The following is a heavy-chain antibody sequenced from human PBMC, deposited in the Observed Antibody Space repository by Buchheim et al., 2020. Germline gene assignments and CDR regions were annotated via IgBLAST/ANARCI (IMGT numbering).Heavy chain of an antibody. D-gene: IGHD6-13*01. CDR2: IWYDGSNK. J-gene: IGHJ6*02. CDR3: ARDRFATGGYVAAAGYYYYYGMDV. CDR1: GFTFSSYG. V-gene: IGHV3-33*01. Sequence: QVQLVESGGGVVQPGRSLRLSCAASGFTFSSYGMHWVRQAPGKGLEWVAVIWYDGSNKYYADSVKGRFTISRDNSKNTLYLQMNSLRAEDTAVYYCARDRFATGGYVAAAGYYYYYGMDVWGQGTT.